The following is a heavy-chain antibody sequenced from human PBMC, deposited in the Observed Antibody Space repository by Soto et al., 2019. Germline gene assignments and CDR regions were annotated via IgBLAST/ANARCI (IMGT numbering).Heavy chain of an antibody. Sequence: QVQLVQSGAEEKKPGASVKVSCKASGYTFTSYAMHWVRQAPGQRLEWMGWINAGNGNTKYSQKFQGRVTITRDTAASTADMGLSSLGSEDTAEYDCARGSGVVTAPAYWGQGTRVTVSS. D-gene: IGHD2-21*02. CDR2: INAGNGNT. J-gene: IGHJ4*02. V-gene: IGHV1-3*05. CDR3: ARGSGVVTAPAY. CDR1: GYTFTSYA.